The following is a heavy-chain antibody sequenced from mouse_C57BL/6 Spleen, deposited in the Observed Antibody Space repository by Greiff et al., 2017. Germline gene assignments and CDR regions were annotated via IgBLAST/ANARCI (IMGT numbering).Heavy chain of an antibody. D-gene: IGHD2-5*01. J-gene: IGHJ1*03. CDR3: ARSHSNYVVWYFDV. CDR1: GYAFSSYW. Sequence: QVQLQQSGAELVKPGASVKISCKASGYAFSSYWMNWVKQRPGKGLEWIGQIYPGDGDTNYNGKFKGKATLTADKSSSPAYMQLSSLTSDDSAVYFCARSHSNYVVWYFDVWGTGTTVTVSS. V-gene: IGHV1-80*01. CDR2: IYPGDGDT.